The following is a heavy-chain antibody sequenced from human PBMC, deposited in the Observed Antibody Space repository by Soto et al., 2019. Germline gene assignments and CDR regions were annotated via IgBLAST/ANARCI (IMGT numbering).Heavy chain of an antibody. Sequence: QMKLVESGGGVVQPGTSLRLSCVASGFTFSAFGMHWVRQAPGKGLEWVAISSYGGSNKYYGDSVQGRFTISRDNSRDTLYLQMNSLRDEDTAVYYCAKGPLRFPDYGDHADYSYGMAVCGQGTTVTVSS. CDR3: AKGPLRFPDYGDHADYSYGMAV. J-gene: IGHJ6*02. D-gene: IGHD4-17*01. V-gene: IGHV3-30*18. CDR1: GFTFSAFG. CDR2: SSYGGSNK.